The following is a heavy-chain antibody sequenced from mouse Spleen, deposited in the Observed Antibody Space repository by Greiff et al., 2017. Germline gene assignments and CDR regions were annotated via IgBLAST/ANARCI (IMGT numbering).Heavy chain of an antibody. J-gene: IGHJ2*01. CDR1: GFTFSDFY. V-gene: IGHV7-1*01. CDR2: SRNKANDYTT. Sequence: EVKLVESGGGLVQSGRSLRLSCATSGFTFSDFYMEWVRQAPGKGLEWIAASRNKANDYTTEYSASVKGRFIVSRDTSQSILYLQMNALRAEDTAIYYCARDALGPGYFDYWGQGTTLTVSS. CDR3: ARDALGPGYFDY. D-gene: IGHD4-1*01.